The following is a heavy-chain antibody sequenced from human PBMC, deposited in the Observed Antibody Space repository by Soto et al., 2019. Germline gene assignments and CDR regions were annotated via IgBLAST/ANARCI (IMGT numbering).Heavy chain of an antibody. V-gene: IGHV4-30-2*01. Sequence: PSETLSLTCAVSGGSISSGGYSWSWIRQPPGKGLECIGYIYNSRSTYYNTSLKNRVTISVDRSKNQISLKLSSMTAADTAVYYCARGPPLGYWGQGTLVTVSS. CDR2: IYNSRST. CDR3: ARGPPLGY. J-gene: IGHJ4*02. CDR1: GGSISSGGYS.